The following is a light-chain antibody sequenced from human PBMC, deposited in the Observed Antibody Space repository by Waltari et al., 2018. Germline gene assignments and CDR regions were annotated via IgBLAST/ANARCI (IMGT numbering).Light chain of an antibody. CDR3: MQGIQTPRA. V-gene: IGKV2-28*01. CDR2: LGS. Sequence: IVMTQSPLSLPVTPGEPASISCRASQSLLHRNGYNYLDWYLQKPGQSPQLLIYLGSTRASGVPDGFSGSGSGTDFTLKISRVEAEDVGIYYCMQGIQTPRAFGPGTKVDIK. CDR1: QSLLHRNGYNY. J-gene: IGKJ3*01.